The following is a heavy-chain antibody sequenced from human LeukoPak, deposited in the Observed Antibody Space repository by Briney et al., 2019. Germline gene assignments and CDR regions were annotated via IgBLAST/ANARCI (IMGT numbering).Heavy chain of an antibody. CDR3: ARETVGATPL. CDR1: GGSISSYY. J-gene: IGHJ4*02. CDR2: IYYSGST. Sequence: PSETLSLTCTVSGGSISSYYWSWIRQPPGKGLEWIGYIYYSGSTNYNPSLKSRVTISVDTSKNQFSLKLSSVTAADTAVYYRARETVGATPLWGQGTLVTVSS. V-gene: IGHV4-59*01. D-gene: IGHD1-26*01.